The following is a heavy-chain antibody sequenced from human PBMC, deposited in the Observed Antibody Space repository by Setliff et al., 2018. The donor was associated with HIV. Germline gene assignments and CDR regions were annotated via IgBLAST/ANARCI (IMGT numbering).Heavy chain of an antibody. CDR3: STAWFNWNVTPD. D-gene: IGHD1-20*01. J-gene: IGHJ1*01. V-gene: IGHV1-46*01. CDR1: GDSFRRHA. CDR2: INPSGGTT. Sequence: ASVKVSCKTSGDSFRRHAISWLRQAPGQGLEWMGLINPSGGTTTYAEKFQGRVIMTEDTSTDTAFMELTNLRSEDTAVYYCSTAWFNWNVTPDWGQGTLVTVSS.